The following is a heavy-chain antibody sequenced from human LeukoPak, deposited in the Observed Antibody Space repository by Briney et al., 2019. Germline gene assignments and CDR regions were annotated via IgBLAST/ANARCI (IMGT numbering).Heavy chain of an antibody. J-gene: IGHJ3*02. CDR3: ARTHYDSSGYYPGAFDI. D-gene: IGHD3-22*01. CDR2: ISSSSSYI. Sequence: PGGSLRLSCAASGFTFSSYSMNWVRQAPGKGLEWVSSISSSSSYIYYADSVKGRFTISRDNAKNSLYLQMNSLRAEDTAVYYCARTHYDSSGYYPGAFDIWGQGTMVTVSS. V-gene: IGHV3-21*01. CDR1: GFTFSSYS.